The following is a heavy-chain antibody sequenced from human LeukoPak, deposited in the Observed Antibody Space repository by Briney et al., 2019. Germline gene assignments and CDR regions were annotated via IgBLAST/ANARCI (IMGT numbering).Heavy chain of an antibody. D-gene: IGHD2-15*01. Sequence: GGSLRLSCAASGFTFSSYWMSWVRQAPGKGLGWVANIKQDGSEKYYVDSVKGRFTISRDNAKNSLYLQMNSLRAEDTAVYYCARGGCSGGSCYSLGNNWFDPWGQGALVTVSS. CDR2: IKQDGSEK. CDR3: ARGGCSGGSCYSLGNNWFDP. CDR1: GFTFSSYW. J-gene: IGHJ5*02. V-gene: IGHV3-7*01.